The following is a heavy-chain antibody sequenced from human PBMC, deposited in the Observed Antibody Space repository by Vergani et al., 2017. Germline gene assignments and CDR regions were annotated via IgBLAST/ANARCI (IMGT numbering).Heavy chain of an antibody. D-gene: IGHD6-13*01. J-gene: IGHJ6*02. V-gene: IGHV1-2*02. Sequence: QVQLVQSGAEVKKPGASVKVSSKASGYTFTGYYMHWVRQAPGQGLEWMGWINPNSGGTNYAQKFQGRVTMTRDTSISTAYMELSRLRSDDTAVYYCARDLGIAETEYYYYGMDVWGQGTTVTVSS. CDR2: INPNSGGT. CDR3: ARDLGIAETEYYYYGMDV. CDR1: GYTFTGYY.